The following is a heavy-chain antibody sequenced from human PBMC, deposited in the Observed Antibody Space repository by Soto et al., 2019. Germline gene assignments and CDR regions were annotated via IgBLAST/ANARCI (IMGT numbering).Heavy chain of an antibody. V-gene: IGHV4-59*01. CDR3: AREGAVAMVRGVPLWYYGMDV. D-gene: IGHD3-10*01. CDR2: IYYSGST. Sequence: KTSETLSLTCTVSGGSISSYYWSWIRQPPGKGLEWIGYIYYSGSTNYNPSLKSRVTISVDTSKNQFSLKLSSVTAADTAVYYCAREGAVAMVRGVPLWYYGMDVWGQGATVTVSS. J-gene: IGHJ6*02. CDR1: GGSISSYY.